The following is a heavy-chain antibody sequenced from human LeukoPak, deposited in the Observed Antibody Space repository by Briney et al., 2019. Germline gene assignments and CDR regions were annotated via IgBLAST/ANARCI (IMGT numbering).Heavy chain of an antibody. CDR3: ARRVREFAIIAAAGKSWFDP. CDR2: INHSGST. J-gene: IGHJ5*02. CDR1: GGSFSGYY. V-gene: IGHV4-34*01. Sequence: PSDTLSLTCAVYGGSFSGYYWSWIRQPPGKGLEWIGEINHSGSTNYNPSLKSRVTISVDTSKNQFSLKLSSVTAADTAVYYCARRVREFAIIAAAGKSWFDPWGQGTLVTVSS. D-gene: IGHD6-13*01.